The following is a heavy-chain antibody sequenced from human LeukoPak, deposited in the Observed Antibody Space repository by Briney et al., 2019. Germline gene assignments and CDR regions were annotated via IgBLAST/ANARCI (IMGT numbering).Heavy chain of an antibody. CDR3: ARVSSGYCSSTSCYSFDY. J-gene: IGHJ4*02. CDR2: IIPIFGTA. CDR1: GYTFSSCA. D-gene: IGHD2-2*01. V-gene: IGHV1-69*05. Sequence: SVKVSCKASGYTFSSCAISWVRQAPGQGLEWMGGIIPIFGTANYAQKFQGRVTITTDESTSTAYTELSSLRSEDTAVYYCARVSSGYCSSTSCYSFDYWGQGTLVTVSS.